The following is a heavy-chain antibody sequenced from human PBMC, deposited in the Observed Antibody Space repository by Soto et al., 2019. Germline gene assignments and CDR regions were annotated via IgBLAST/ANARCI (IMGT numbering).Heavy chain of an antibody. CDR2: ISSSGYST. J-gene: IGHJ4*02. CDR3: AKGSVVVAAKFDS. D-gene: IGHD2-21*02. Sequence: GGSLRLSCAGSGFIFSSYAMNWVRQAPGKGLEWVSAISSSGYSTYYTDSVKGRFTISRDNSKNTMYLQMNNLSAEDTAVYYCAKGSVVVAAKFDSWGQGALVTVSS. CDR1: GFIFSSYA. V-gene: IGHV3-23*01.